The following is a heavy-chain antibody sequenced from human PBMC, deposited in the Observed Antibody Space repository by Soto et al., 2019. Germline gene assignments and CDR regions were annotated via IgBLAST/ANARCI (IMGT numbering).Heavy chain of an antibody. V-gene: IGHV1-46*03. D-gene: IGHD3-22*01. CDR2: VDPGGAT. Sequence: QVQLVQSGAEVKEPGASVKVSCQAFGFTVTNYYLHWVRQAPDQGPEWMGAVDPGGATQYAPKFQGRVTMTRDTSTSTVYMELRSLRSEDTAIYYCTRDIRGLTSPSGYSVDHWGLGTLLAVSS. J-gene: IGHJ4*02. CDR3: TRDIRGLTSPSGYSVDH. CDR1: GFTVTNYY.